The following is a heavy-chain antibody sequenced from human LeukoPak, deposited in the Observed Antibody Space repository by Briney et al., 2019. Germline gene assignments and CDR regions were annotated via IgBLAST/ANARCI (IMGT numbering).Heavy chain of an antibody. D-gene: IGHD3/OR15-3a*01. Sequence: SETLSLTCTVPGGSINTFYWSWIRQPPGKGLEWVGYIYSRGSTNYNPSLKSQVSISIDTSKNQFSLRLTSVTAADTAVYYCARQTGSGLFILPGGQGTLVTVSS. CDR1: GGSINTFY. V-gene: IGHV4-59*08. CDR2: IYSRGST. J-gene: IGHJ4*02. CDR3: ARQTGSGLFILP.